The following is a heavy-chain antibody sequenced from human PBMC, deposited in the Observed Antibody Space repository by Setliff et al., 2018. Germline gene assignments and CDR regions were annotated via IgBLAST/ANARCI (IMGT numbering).Heavy chain of an antibody. Sequence: SETLSLTCTVSGGSISSSSYYWGWIRQPPGKGLEWIGSIYYSGSTYCNPSLKSRVTISVDTSKNQFSLKLSSVTAADTAVYYCARDNWAAAGIFDYWGQGTLVTVSS. CDR2: IYYSGST. CDR3: ARDNWAAAGIFDY. D-gene: IGHD6-13*01. V-gene: IGHV4-39*07. CDR1: GGSISSSSYY. J-gene: IGHJ4*02.